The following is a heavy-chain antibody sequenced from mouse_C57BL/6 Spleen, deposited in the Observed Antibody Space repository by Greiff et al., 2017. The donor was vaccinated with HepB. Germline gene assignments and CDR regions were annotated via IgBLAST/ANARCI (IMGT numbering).Heavy chain of an antibody. CDR3: ARHRDRGEFDY. Sequence: EVHLVESGGGLVKPGGSLKLSCAASGFTFSDYGMHWVRQAPEKGLEWVAYISSGSSTIYYADTVKGRFTISRDNAKNTLFLQMTSLRSEDTAMYYCARHRDRGEFDYWGQGTTLTVSS. J-gene: IGHJ2*01. CDR2: ISSGSSTI. V-gene: IGHV5-17*01. D-gene: IGHD3-3*01. CDR1: GFTFSDYG.